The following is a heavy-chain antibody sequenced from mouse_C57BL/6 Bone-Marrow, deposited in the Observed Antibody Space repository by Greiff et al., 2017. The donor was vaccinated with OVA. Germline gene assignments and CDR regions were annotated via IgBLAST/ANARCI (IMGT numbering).Heavy chain of an antibody. CDR1: GFTFSDYG. CDR2: ISNLAYSI. J-gene: IGHJ4*01. V-gene: IGHV5-15*01. Sequence: EVKLVESGGGLVQPGGSLKLSCAASGFTFSDYGMAWVRQAPRKGPEWVAFISNLAYSIYYADTVTGRFTISRENAKNTLYLEMSSLRSEDTAMYYCAREVSYSAMDYWGQGTSVTVSS. CDR3: AREVSYSAMDY.